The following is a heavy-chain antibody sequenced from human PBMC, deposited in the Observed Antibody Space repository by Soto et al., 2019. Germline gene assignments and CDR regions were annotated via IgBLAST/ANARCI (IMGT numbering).Heavy chain of an antibody. CDR3: AKDRVNHNSVWDPFDI. CDR2: MGGANGDT. V-gene: IGHV3-23*01. Sequence: HPGGSLRLSCAASGFIFSNYAMSWVRQAPGQGLEWVAGMGGANGDTYYADSVRGRFAISRDNSKSTLFLQMNSLRAEDTAVYYCAKDRVNHNSVWDPFDIWGQGTMVTVSS. J-gene: IGHJ3*02. CDR1: GFIFSNYA. D-gene: IGHD2-21*01.